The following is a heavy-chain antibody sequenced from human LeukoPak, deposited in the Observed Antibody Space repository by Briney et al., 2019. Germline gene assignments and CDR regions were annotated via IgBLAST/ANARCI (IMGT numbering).Heavy chain of an antibody. Sequence: PGGSLRLSCAASGFTFRSFWIHWVRQAPGKGLVWVGRINNDGTDTIYADSVKGRFTVSRDNAKNTLYLQMNSLRDEDTAVYFCARGGFSHGFDVWGQGTVVTVSS. CDR3: ARGGFSHGFDV. CDR1: GFTFRSFW. J-gene: IGHJ3*01. CDR2: INNDGTDT. D-gene: IGHD5-12*01. V-gene: IGHV3-74*01.